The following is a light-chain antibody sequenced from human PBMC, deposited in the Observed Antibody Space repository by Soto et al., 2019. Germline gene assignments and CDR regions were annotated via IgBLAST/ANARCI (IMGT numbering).Light chain of an antibody. V-gene: IGKV3-11*01. CDR2: DAS. J-gene: IGKJ2*01. CDR3: QQRSDWPPYT. CDR1: QSVRSY. Sequence: EIVLTQSPATLSLSPGERATLSCRASQSVRSYLAWYQQKPGQAPRLLIYDASNRATGIPARFSGSGSGTDFPLTISSLEPDDFAVYYCQQRSDWPPYTFGQWTKLEIK.